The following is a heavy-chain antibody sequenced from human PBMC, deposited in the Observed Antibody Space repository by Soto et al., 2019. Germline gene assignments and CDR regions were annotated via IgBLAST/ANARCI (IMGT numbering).Heavy chain of an antibody. D-gene: IGHD6-13*01. J-gene: IGHJ5*02. CDR2: IIPIFGTA. CDR1: GGTFSSYA. V-gene: IGHV1-69*06. CDR3: ARDIAAAGTHWFDP. Sequence: ASVKVSCKASGGTFSSYAISWVRQARGQGLEWMGGIIPIFGTANYAQKFQGRVTITADKSTSTAYMELSSLRSEDTAVYYCARDIAAAGTHWFDPWGQGTLVTVSS.